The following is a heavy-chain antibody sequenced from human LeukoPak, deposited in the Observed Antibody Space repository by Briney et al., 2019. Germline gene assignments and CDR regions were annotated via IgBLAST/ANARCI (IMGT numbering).Heavy chain of an antibody. J-gene: IGHJ4*02. Sequence: GASVKVSCKASGYSFTGCYMHWVRQSPGQGLEWMGWINPNSGVTYYAQNFQGRVSMTRDTSISTAYMELSRLRYDDTAVYYCARQQEVSGYFDYWGQGTLVTVSS. CDR2: INPNSGVT. CDR3: ARQQEVSGYFDY. CDR1: GYSFTGCY. V-gene: IGHV1-2*02. D-gene: IGHD3-16*02.